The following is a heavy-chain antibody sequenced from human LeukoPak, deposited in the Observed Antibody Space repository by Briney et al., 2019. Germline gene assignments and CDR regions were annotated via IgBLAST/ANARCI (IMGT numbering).Heavy chain of an antibody. V-gene: IGHV4-34*01. CDR1: GGSFSGYY. J-gene: IGHJ4*02. D-gene: IGHD6-13*01. CDR2: INHSGST. Sequence: SETLSLTCAVYGGSFSGYYWSWIRQPPAKGLEWIGEINHSGSTNYNPSLKSRVTISVDTSKNQFSLKLSSVTAADTAVYYCAREGVAAAGTLYYFDYWGQGTLVTVSS. CDR3: AREGVAAAGTLYYFDY.